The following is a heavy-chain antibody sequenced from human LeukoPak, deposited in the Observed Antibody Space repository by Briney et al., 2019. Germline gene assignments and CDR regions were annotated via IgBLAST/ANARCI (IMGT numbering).Heavy chain of an antibody. V-gene: IGHV1-18*01. D-gene: IGHD5-18*01. J-gene: IGHJ6*02. Sequence: ASVNVSCKASGYTFTNYDINWVRQAPGQGLEWMGWISAYNGNTNYAQKFQGRVTVTTDTSTSTAYMELRSLRSDDTAVYYCARAGYSYGYGYYYYGMDVWGQGTTVTVSS. CDR2: ISAYNGNT. CDR3: ARAGYSYGYGYYYYGMDV. CDR1: GYTFTNYD.